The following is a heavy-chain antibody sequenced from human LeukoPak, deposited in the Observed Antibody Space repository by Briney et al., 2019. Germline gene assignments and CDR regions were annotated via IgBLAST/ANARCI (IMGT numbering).Heavy chain of an antibody. CDR1: GFTFSDYW. Sequence: PGGSLRLSCAASGFTFSDYWMSWVRQAPGKGLEWVANIKQDGSEKYYVDSVKGRFTISRDNAKNSLYLQMNSLRAEDTAVYYCAKEWPDAFDIWGQGTMVTVSS. D-gene: IGHD5-12*01. CDR3: AKEWPDAFDI. V-gene: IGHV3-7*03. J-gene: IGHJ3*02. CDR2: IKQDGSEK.